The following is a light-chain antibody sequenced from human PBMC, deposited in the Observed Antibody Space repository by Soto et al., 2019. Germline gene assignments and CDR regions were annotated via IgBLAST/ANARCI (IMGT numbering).Light chain of an antibody. CDR2: AAS. Sequence: EIVLTQSPGTLSFSPGERATLFCRASQTVRNNYLAWYQQRPGQAPRLLIYAASSRATGIPDRFSGSGSGTEFTLTIRRLETDDFAVYYCPQYGSSPRTFGRGTKVEIK. CDR1: QTVRNNY. CDR3: PQYGSSPRT. V-gene: IGKV3-20*01. J-gene: IGKJ1*01.